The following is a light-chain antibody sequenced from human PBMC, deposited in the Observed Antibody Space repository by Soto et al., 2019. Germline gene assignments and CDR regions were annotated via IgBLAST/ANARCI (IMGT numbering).Light chain of an antibody. J-gene: IGKJ3*01. V-gene: IGKV3-11*01. CDR2: DAS. Sequence: EIVLTQSPATLSLSPGERATLSCRASQRVSSYLAWYQQKPGQAPRLLIYDASNRATGIPARFSGSGSGTDFTLTICSLETKDFAVYYCQQRSNSPLFTFGPGTKVDIK. CDR3: QQRSNSPLFT. CDR1: QRVSSY.